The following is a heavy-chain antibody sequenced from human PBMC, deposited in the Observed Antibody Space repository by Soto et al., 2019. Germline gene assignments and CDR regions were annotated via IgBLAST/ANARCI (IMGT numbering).Heavy chain of an antibody. CDR2: SSYGGSNK. Sequence: QMKLVESGGGVVQPGTSLRLSCVASGFTFSAFGMHWVRQAPGKGLEWVAISSYGGSNKYYGDSVQGRFTISRDNSRDTLYLPMNSLRDEDTAVYYCAKGPLRFPDYGDCADYSYGMDVWGQGTTVTVSS. V-gene: IGHV3-30*18. CDR3: AKGPLRFPDYGDCADYSYGMDV. J-gene: IGHJ6*02. CDR1: GFTFSAFG. D-gene: IGHD4-17*01.